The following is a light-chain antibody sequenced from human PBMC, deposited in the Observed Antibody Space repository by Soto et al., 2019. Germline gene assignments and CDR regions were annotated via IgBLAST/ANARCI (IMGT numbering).Light chain of an antibody. CDR1: QSVNRN. Sequence: DIQMTQSPSSLSASTGDRVTITCRASQSVNRNLKWSQHKLGKAPKLLIYAASHLERGVPSRFSGSGSGTDFTISISSLQPEDIATYYRQQSYTTPPTFGQGTKLEIK. CDR2: AAS. J-gene: IGKJ2*01. V-gene: IGKV1-39*01. CDR3: QQSYTTPPT.